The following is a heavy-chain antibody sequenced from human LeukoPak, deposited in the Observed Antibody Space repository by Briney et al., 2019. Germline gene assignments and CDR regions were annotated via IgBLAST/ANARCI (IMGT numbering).Heavy chain of an antibody. J-gene: IGHJ4*02. CDR3: ARGSSGSYYTLFDY. CDR1: GFTLSSYS. CDR2: ITSSSTYI. D-gene: IGHD1-26*01. V-gene: IGHV3-21*01. Sequence: GGSLRLSCAASGFTLSSYSMNWVRQAPGKGLEWVSSITSSSTYIYYADSMKGRFTISRDNAKNSLYLQMDSLRAEDTAVYYCARGSSGSYYTLFDYWGQGTLVTVSS.